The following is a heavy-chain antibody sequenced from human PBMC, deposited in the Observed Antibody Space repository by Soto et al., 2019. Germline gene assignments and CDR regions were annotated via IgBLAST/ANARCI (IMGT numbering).Heavy chain of an antibody. CDR1: GFTFSSYG. Sequence: PGGSLRLSCAASGFTFSSYGMHWVRQAPGKGLEWVAVIWYDGSNKYYADSVKGRFTISRDNSKNTLYLQMNSLRAEDTAVYYCARGAQDDAFEIWGQGTMVTVSS. J-gene: IGHJ3*02. CDR3: ARGAQDDAFEI. V-gene: IGHV3-33*01. CDR2: IWYDGSNK.